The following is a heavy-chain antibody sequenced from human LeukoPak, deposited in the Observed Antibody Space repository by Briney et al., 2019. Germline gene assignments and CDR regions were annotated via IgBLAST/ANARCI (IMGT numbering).Heavy chain of an antibody. CDR3: ARDMYNWNDENYYYYMDV. V-gene: IGHV3-74*01. Sequence: PGGSLRLSCAASGFTFSSYWMHWVRQAPGKGLVWVSRINSDGSSTSYADSVKGRFTISRDNAKNTLYLQMNSLRAEDTAVYYCARDMYNWNDENYYYYMDVWGKGTTVTISS. CDR2: INSDGSST. CDR1: GFTFSSYW. D-gene: IGHD1-1*01. J-gene: IGHJ6*03.